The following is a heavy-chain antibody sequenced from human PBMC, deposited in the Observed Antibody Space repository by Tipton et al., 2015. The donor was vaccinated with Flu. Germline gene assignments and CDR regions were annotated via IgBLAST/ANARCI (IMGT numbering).Heavy chain of an antibody. CDR3: ARLINGGSRYYYYGGMDV. J-gene: IGHJ6*02. D-gene: IGHD2-15*01. Sequence: TLSLTCTVSGDSIDSNNHNWGWIRQPPGKGLEWIGSMYYSGIAYYNPPLKSRVTISVDTSKNQFSLQLNSLNAADTSVYYCARLINGGSRYYYYGGMDVWGQGTTVIVSS. CDR2: MYYSGIA. V-gene: IGHV4-39*01. CDR1: GDSIDSNNHN.